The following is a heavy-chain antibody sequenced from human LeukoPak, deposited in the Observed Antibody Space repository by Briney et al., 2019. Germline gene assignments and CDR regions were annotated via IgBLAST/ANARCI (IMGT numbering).Heavy chain of an antibody. CDR2: IRSKPNTYAT. V-gene: IGHV3-73*01. CDR1: GFTFSGSA. Sequence: GGSLKLSCAASGFTFSGSAMHWVRQASGKGLEWVSHIRSKPNTYATTYAASVRGRFTISRDDSKNTAYLQMSSLKTEDTAVYYCTRAVAWNDDALDIWGQGTMVTVSS. CDR3: TRAVAWNDDALDI. D-gene: IGHD1-1*01. J-gene: IGHJ3*02.